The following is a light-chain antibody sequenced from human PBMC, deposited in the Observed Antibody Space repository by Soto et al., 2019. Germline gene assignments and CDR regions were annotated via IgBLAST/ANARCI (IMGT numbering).Light chain of an antibody. V-gene: IGLV1-44*01. J-gene: IGLJ1*01. CDR3: AAWDESLTAPV. CDR2: SNN. Sequence: QSVLTQPPSASGAPGQRVTISCSGSSSNVGSNTVSWYQQFPGTAPKLLIHSNNKRPSGVPDRFSGSKSGTSASLAISGLQYEDEADYYCAAWDESLTAPVFGGGTKLTVL. CDR1: SSNVGSNT.